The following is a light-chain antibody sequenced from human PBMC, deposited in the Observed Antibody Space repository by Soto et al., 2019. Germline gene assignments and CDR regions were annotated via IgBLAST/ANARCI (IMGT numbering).Light chain of an antibody. CDR2: GAS. Sequence: EIVMTQSPATLSVSPGEGATLSCRASQSASNYLAWYQRKPGQAPRLLIYGASNRATGIPARFSGSGSGTDFTLTISSLEPEDFAVYYCQQRSNWITFGGGTKVDI. J-gene: IGKJ4*01. CDR1: QSASNY. V-gene: IGKV3-11*01. CDR3: QQRSNWIT.